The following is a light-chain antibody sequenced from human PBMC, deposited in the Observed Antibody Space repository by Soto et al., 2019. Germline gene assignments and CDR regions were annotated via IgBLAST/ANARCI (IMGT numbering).Light chain of an antibody. CDR1: QSVDND. J-gene: IGKJ1*01. CDR2: GAS. Sequence: EIVMTQSPATLSVSPGDRATLSCRASQSVDNDLAWYQQKPGQAPRLLIYGASSRATGIPDRFSGSGSGTDFTLTISRLEPEDFAVYYCQQYGSSLSWTFGQGTKVEIK. CDR3: QQYGSSLSWT. V-gene: IGKV3-20*01.